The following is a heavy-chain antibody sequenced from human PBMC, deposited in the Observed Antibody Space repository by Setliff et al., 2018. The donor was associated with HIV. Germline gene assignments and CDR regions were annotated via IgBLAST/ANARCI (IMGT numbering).Heavy chain of an antibody. D-gene: IGHD6-6*01. CDR3: AREGQIAARALDY. V-gene: IGHV4-34*01. Sequence: ETLSLTCAVYGGSFNGYYWSWIRQPPGKGLEWIGEINHSGSTNYNPSLKSRVTISVDTSKNQFSLKLSSVTAADTAVYYCAREGQIAARALDYWGQGTLVTVSS. CDR1: GGSFNGYY. J-gene: IGHJ4*02. CDR2: INHSGST.